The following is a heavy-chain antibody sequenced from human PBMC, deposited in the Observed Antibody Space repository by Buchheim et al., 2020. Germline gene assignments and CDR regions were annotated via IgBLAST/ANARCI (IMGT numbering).Heavy chain of an antibody. CDR1: GFTFSSYE. CDR2: ISSSGSTI. V-gene: IGHV3-48*03. Sequence: EVQLVESGGGLVQPGGSLRLSCAASGFTFSSYEMNWVRQAPGKGLEWVSYISSSGSTIYYADSVKGRFTISSDNAKNSLYLQMNSLRAEDTAVYYCARDRGFDYGDPTTYYYYYYYGMDVWGQGTT. CDR3: ARDRGFDYGDPTTYYYYYYYGMDV. J-gene: IGHJ6*02. D-gene: IGHD4-17*01.